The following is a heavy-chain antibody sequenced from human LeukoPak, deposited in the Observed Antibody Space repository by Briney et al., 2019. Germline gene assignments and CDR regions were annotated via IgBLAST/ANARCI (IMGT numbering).Heavy chain of an antibody. CDR1: GFTFSSYA. CDR2: ISGSGGST. J-gene: IGHJ4*02. Sequence: QTGGSLRLSCAASGFTFSSYAMSWVRQAPGKGLEWVSAISGSGGSTYYADSVKGRFTISRDNSKNTLYLQMNSLRAEDTAVYYCAKDRLIAVAGTTSDYWGQGTLVTVSS. CDR3: AKDRLIAVAGTTSDY. D-gene: IGHD6-19*01. V-gene: IGHV3-23*01.